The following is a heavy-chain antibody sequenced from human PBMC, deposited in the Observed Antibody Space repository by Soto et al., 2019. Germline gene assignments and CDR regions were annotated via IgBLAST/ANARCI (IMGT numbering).Heavy chain of an antibody. CDR1: GGSFSGYY. CDR3: ARVYCSGGSCNYYYYYMDV. Sequence: QVQLQQWGAGLLKPSETLSLTCAVYGGSFSGYYWSWIRQPPGKGLEWIGEINHSGSTNYNPSLKSRVTISVDTSKNQFSLKLSSVTAADTAVYYCARVYCSGGSCNYYYYYMDVWGKGTTVTVSS. D-gene: IGHD2-15*01. V-gene: IGHV4-34*01. J-gene: IGHJ6*03. CDR2: INHSGST.